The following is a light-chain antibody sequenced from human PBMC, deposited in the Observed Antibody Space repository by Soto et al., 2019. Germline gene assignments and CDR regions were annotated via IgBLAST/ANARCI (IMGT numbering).Light chain of an antibody. CDR3: QQANSFPFT. V-gene: IGKV1D-12*01. J-gene: IGKJ3*01. Sequence: DIQMTQSPSSVSASVGDRVTITCRASQSIDRWLAWYQQKAGNAPKLLIYAASSLQSGVPSRFSGSGSGTHFTLTISSLQPEDFATYYCQQANSFPFTFGPGTKVDVK. CDR2: AAS. CDR1: QSIDRW.